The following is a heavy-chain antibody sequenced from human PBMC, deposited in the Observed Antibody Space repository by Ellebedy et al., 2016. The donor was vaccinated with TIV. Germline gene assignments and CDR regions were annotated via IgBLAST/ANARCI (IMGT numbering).Heavy chain of an antibody. D-gene: IGHD4-23*01. J-gene: IGHJ5*02. V-gene: IGHV4-61*08. Sequence: GSLRLSXTVSGGSISSGGYYWSWIRQPPGKGLEWIGYIYYSGSTNYNPSLKSRVTISVDTSKNQFSLKLSSVTAADTAVYYCARGGGAWGWFDPWGQGTLVTVSS. CDR1: GGSISSGGYY. CDR2: IYYSGST. CDR3: ARGGGAWGWFDP.